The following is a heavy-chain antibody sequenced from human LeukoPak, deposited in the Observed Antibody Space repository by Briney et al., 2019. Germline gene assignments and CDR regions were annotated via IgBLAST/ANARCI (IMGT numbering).Heavy chain of an antibody. CDR2: ISISVSGTST. CDR1: GFTFSSYA. D-gene: IGHD6-13*01. CDR3: AKDLEGIAAAGDAFDI. V-gene: IGHV3-23*01. Sequence: GGSLRLSCAASGFTFSSYAMGWVRQAPGKGLEWVSSISISVSGTSTYYADSVKGRFTISRDNSKNTLYLQMNSLRAEDTAVYYCAKDLEGIAAAGDAFDIWGQGSMVTVSS. J-gene: IGHJ3*02.